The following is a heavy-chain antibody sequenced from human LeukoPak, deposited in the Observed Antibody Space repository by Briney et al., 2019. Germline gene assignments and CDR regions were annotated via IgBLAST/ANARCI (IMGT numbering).Heavy chain of an antibody. Sequence: GGSLRLSCAASGFTFSDYYMTWIRQAPGKGLEWISYISSGGRTMYYTDSVKGRFTISRDNSKNTLYLQMNSLRADDTAVYYCAGVDAAMPDAFDIWGQGTTVTVSS. J-gene: IGHJ3*02. V-gene: IGHV3-11*04. CDR3: AGVDAAMPDAFDI. CDR1: GFTFSDYY. CDR2: ISSGGRTM. D-gene: IGHD5-18*01.